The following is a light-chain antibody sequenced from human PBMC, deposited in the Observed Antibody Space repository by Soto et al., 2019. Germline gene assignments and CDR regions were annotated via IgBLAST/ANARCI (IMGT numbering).Light chain of an antibody. CDR2: EVS. J-gene: IGLJ1*01. V-gene: IGLV2-8*01. CDR3: SSYAGSNNWN. CDR1: SSDGGGYNY. Sequence: QSALTQPPSASGSPGQSVTISCTGTSSDGGGYNYVSWYQQHPGKAPKLMIYEVSKRPSGVPDRFSGSKSGNTASLTVSGLQAEDEADYYCSSYAGSNNWNFGTGTKVTVL.